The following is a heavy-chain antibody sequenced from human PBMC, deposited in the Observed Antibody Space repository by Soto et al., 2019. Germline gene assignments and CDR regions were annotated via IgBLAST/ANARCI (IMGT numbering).Heavy chain of an antibody. V-gene: IGHV1-8*01. J-gene: IGHJ4*02. CDR1: GYAFNCYA. Sequence: ASVKVCSKDPGYAFNCYAMCWARQATGQGLEWMGWMNPGSGNTGYAQKFQGRVTMTRDTSITTAYMELSSLRSEDSAVYYCARSPRNSGFDYWALGTLVTVSS. CDR2: MNPGSGNT. D-gene: IGHD7-27*01. CDR3: ARSPRNSGFDY.